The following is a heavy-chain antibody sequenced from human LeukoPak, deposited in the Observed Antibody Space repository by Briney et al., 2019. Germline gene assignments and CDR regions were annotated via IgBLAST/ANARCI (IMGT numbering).Heavy chain of an antibody. CDR3: AKAAAGTSFDY. V-gene: IGHV3-9*01. CDR2: ISWNSGSI. J-gene: IGHJ4*02. D-gene: IGHD6-13*01. Sequence: GGSLRLSCAASGFTLDDYAMHWVRQAPGKGLEWVSGISWNSGSIGYADSVKGRFTISRDNAKNSLYLQMNSLRAEDTALYYCAKAAAGTSFDYWGQGTLVTVSS. CDR1: GFTLDDYA.